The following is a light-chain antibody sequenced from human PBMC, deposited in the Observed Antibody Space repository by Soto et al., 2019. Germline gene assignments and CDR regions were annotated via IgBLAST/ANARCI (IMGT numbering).Light chain of an antibody. J-gene: IGLJ2*01. Sequence: QAVVTQETSMSVSPGGTVTLTCGSSTGAVTSGHYPYWFQQKPGQAPRTLIYDTSNKQSWTPARFSGSLLGGKAALTLSGAQPEDEADYYCSSFAGSPVVFGGGTKVTVL. CDR3: SSFAGSPVV. V-gene: IGLV7-46*01. CDR1: TGAVTSGHY. CDR2: DTS.